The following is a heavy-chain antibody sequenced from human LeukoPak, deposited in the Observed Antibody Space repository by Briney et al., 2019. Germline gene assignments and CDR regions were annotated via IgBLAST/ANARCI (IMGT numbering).Heavy chain of an antibody. Sequence: GGSLRLSCAASGFTFSSYEMSWVRQAPGKGLEWVSYISSSGSTIYYADSVKGRFTISRDNSKNSLYLQMNSLRAQDTALYYCAKALAVAAYDDACDIWGQGTMVFVS. D-gene: IGHD6-19*01. V-gene: IGHV3-48*03. J-gene: IGHJ3*02. CDR2: ISSSGSTI. CDR1: GFTFSSYE. CDR3: AKALAVAAYDDACDI.